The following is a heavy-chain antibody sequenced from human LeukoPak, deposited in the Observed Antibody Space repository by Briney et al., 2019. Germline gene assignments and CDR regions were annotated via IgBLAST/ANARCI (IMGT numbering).Heavy chain of an antibody. CDR3: ASFHHSSSWSTSFDP. CDR2: ISSSSSYI. V-gene: IGHV3-21*01. D-gene: IGHD6-13*01. Sequence: GGSLRLSCAASGFTFSSYSMNWVRQAPGKGLEWVSSISSSSSYIYYADSVKGRFTISRDNAKNSLYLQMNSLRAEDTAVYYCASFHHSSSWSTSFDPWGQGTLVTVSS. J-gene: IGHJ5*02. CDR1: GFTFSSYS.